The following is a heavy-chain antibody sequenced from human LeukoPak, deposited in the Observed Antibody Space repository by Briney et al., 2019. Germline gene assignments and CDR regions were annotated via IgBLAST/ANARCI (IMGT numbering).Heavy chain of an antibody. CDR3: ARHSLCGGDCYYFDY. CDR1: GSIFTSYW. Sequence: GASLQISFQCSGSIFTSYWIGWVRELPGNGLEWMGIIYPGDSDTRYSPSFQGQVTISADKSISNAYLQWSSLKASDTAMYYCARHSLCGGDCYYFDYWGQGTLVTVSS. CDR2: IYPGDSDT. V-gene: IGHV5-51*01. D-gene: IGHD2-21*02. J-gene: IGHJ4*02.